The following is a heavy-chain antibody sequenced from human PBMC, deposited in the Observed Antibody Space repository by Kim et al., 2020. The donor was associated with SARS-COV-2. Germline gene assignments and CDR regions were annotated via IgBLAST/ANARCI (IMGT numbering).Heavy chain of an antibody. CDR3: AKLPGGLAEDY. Sequence: YYADSVKGRFTISRDNSKNTLYRQMNSLRAEDTAVYYCAKLPGGLAEDYWGQGTLVTVSS. D-gene: IGHD6-19*01. V-gene: IGHV3-23*01. J-gene: IGHJ4*02.